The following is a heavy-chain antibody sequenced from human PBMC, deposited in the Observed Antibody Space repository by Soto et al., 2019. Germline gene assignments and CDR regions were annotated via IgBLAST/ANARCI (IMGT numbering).Heavy chain of an antibody. V-gene: IGHV1-3*01. CDR2: INAGNGNT. Sequence: ASVKVSCKASGYTFTSYAMHWVRQAPGQRLEWMGWINAGNGNTKYSQKFQGRVTITRDTSASTAYMELSGLRSEDTAVYYCARDSPLGYCSGGSCFDPKYYFDYWGQGTLVTVSS. CDR1: GYTFTSYA. CDR3: ARDSPLGYCSGGSCFDPKYYFDY. D-gene: IGHD2-15*01. J-gene: IGHJ4*02.